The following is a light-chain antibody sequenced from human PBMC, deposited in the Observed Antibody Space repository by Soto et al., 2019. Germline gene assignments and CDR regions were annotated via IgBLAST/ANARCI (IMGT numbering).Light chain of an antibody. CDR2: AAS. CDR3: QQGYSNPQTT. V-gene: IGKV1-39*01. Sequence: DIQMTQSPSSLSASVGDRVTITCRASQSISSYLNWYQQKPGKAPKLLIYAASSLQSGVPSRFSGSGSGSDFTLPSSSLQPEDFATYYCQQGYSNPQTTFGQGTLVEIK. J-gene: IGKJ1*01. CDR1: QSISSY.